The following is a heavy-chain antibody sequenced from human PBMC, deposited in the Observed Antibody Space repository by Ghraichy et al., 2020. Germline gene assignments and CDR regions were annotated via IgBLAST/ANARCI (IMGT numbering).Heavy chain of an antibody. CDR1: GESFTGYY. V-gene: IGHV4-34*01. D-gene: IGHD5-24*01. Sequence: SETLSLTCAVYGESFTGYYWSWIRQPPGRGLEWIGEIKHIGTATYNPSLKSRLTTSVDTSKNQFSLKLSSVTTADTAVYYCARKKWGSNSFDTWGQGTLVTVSS. CDR3: ARKKWGSNSFDT. CDR2: IKHIGTA. J-gene: IGHJ5*02.